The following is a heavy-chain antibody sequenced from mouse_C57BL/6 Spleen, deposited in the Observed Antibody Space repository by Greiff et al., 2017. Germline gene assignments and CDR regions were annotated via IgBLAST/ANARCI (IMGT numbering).Heavy chain of an antibody. CDR2: IRNKANTHAT. CDR1: GFTFSDAW. D-gene: IGHD2-1*01. V-gene: IGHV6-6*01. Sequence: DVMLVESGGGLVQPGGSMKLSCAASGFTFSDAWMDWVRQSPEKGLEWVAEIRNKANTHATYYAESVKGRFTISRDDSKSSVYLQMNSLRAEDTGIYYCTRPYGNYWYFDVWGTGTTVTVSS. J-gene: IGHJ1*03. CDR3: TRPYGNYWYFDV.